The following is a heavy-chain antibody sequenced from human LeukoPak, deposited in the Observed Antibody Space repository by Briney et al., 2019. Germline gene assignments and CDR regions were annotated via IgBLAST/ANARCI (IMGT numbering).Heavy chain of an antibody. CDR2: INSDGSST. V-gene: IGHV3-74*01. J-gene: IGHJ4*02. D-gene: IGHD5-24*01. Sequence: GGPLRLSCVASGFTFSSYWMHWVRQAPGKGLVWVSRINSDGSSTSYADSVKGRFTISRDNAKNTLYLQMNSLRAEDTAVYYCSREWGDGYSFDYWGQGTLVTVSS. CDR1: GFTFSSYW. CDR3: SREWGDGYSFDY.